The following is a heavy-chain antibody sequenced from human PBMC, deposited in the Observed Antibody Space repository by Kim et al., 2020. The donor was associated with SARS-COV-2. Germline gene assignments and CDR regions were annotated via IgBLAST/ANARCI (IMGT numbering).Heavy chain of an antibody. Sequence: SETLSLTCTVSGGSISSSSYYWGWIRQPPGKGLEWIGSIYYSGSTYYNPSLKSRVTISVDTSKNQFSLKLSSVPAADTAVYYCARGPWVVVAATHAFDIWGQGTMVTVSS. J-gene: IGHJ3*02. CDR1: GGSISSSSYY. V-gene: IGHV4-39*01. D-gene: IGHD2-15*01. CDR3: ARGPWVVVAATHAFDI. CDR2: IYYSGST.